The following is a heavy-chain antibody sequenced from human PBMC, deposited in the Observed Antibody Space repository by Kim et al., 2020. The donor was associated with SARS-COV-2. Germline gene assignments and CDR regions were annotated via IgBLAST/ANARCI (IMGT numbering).Heavy chain of an antibody. CDR3: AREGLLGYCSGGSCYPLDY. Sequence: GRFTISRDNAKNSLYLQMNSLRDEDTAVYYCAREGLLGYCSGGSCYPLDYWGQGTLVTVSS. J-gene: IGHJ4*02. V-gene: IGHV3-48*02. D-gene: IGHD2-15*01.